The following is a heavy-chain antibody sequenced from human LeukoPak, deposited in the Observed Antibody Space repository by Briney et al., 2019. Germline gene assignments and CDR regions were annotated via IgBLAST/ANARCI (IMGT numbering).Heavy chain of an antibody. D-gene: IGHD6-19*01. CDR1: GGSMSGYY. CDR2: IHYSGST. V-gene: IGHV4-59*12. Sequence: PSETLSLTCTVSGGSMSGYYWSWIRQPPGKGLEWIAYIHYSGSTNYSPSLKSRVTISIDMSKNQFSLKLSSVTATDTAVYYCAREIAVTGTLRFDPWGQGTLVTVSS. J-gene: IGHJ5*02. CDR3: AREIAVTGTLRFDP.